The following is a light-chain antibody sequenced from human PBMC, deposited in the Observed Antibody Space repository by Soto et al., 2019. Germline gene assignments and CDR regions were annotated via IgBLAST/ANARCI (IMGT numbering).Light chain of an antibody. Sequence: EIVLTQSPASVSLSPGDRATLSCRASQSVNNYVAWYQQKPGQAPRLLIYDASKRATGIPARFSGSGSGTDFTLTVSSLEPEDFAVYYCQQYGSSGTFGQGTKVDIK. CDR2: DAS. J-gene: IGKJ1*01. CDR3: QQYGSSGT. V-gene: IGKV3-11*01. CDR1: QSVNNY.